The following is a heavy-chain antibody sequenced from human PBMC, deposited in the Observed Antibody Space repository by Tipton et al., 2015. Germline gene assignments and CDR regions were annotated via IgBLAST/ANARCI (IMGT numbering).Heavy chain of an antibody. CDR1: GGSVSSGSFY. J-gene: IGHJ6*02. CDR2: IHNSGNT. V-gene: IGHV4-61*01. D-gene: IGHD5-24*01. Sequence: TLSLTCTVSGGSVSSGSFYWSWIRQPPGKGLECIGYIHNSGNTDYNPSLKSRVTMSVDMSKNQFSLELTSVTAADTAVYYCARDLEHGMDVWGQGTTVTVSS. CDR3: ARDLEHGMDV.